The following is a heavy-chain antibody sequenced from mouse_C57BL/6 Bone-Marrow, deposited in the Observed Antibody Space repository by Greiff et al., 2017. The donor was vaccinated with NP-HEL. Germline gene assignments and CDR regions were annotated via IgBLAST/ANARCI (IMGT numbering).Heavy chain of an antibody. Sequence: QVHVKQSGAELVKPGASVKLSCKASGYTFTEYTIHWVKQRSGQGLEWIGWFYPGSGSIKYNEKFKDKATLTADKSSSTVYMELSRLTSEDSAVYFGARHEDGYSLFDYWGQGTTLTVSS. D-gene: IGHD2-3*01. CDR2: FYPGSGSI. CDR3: ARHEDGYSLFDY. CDR1: GYTFTEYT. V-gene: IGHV1-62-2*01. J-gene: IGHJ2*01.